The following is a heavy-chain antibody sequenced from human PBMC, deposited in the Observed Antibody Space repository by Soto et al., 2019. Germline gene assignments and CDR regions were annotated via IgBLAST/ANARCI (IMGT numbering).Heavy chain of an antibody. CDR1: GDSVSSNSAA. D-gene: IGHD1-7*01. J-gene: IGHJ6*03. CDR3: AGTTSITWYYMDA. CDR2: TYYRSRWYN. Sequence: PSQSLSLTCAISGDSVSSNSAAWNWIRQSPSRGLEWLGRTYYRSRWYNDYAVSVKSRITINPDTSKNQFSLHLNSVTPEDTAVYYCAGTTSITWYYMDAWGKGTPVTVSS. V-gene: IGHV6-1*01.